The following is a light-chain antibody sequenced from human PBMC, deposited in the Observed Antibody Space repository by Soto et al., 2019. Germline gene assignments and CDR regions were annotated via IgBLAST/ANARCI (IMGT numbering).Light chain of an antibody. J-gene: IGKJ1*01. CDR2: GAS. V-gene: IGKV3-15*01. CDR3: QQYNNWPRT. Sequence: EIVMTQSPATLSVSPGERATLSCRASQSVSSELAWYQQKPGQAPRLLVYGASARATGIPGRFSGSGSGTEFTLTISSLQSEDFAVYYCQQYNNWPRTYGQWTKVEIK. CDR1: QSVSSE.